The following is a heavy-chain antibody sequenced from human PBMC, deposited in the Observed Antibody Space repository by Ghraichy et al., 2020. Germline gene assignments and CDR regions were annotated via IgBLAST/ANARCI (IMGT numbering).Heavy chain of an antibody. CDR3: ARKIGGNWFDP. D-gene: IGHD4-23*01. CDR1: GFAFSDYS. CDR2: ISSSNSYT. J-gene: IGHJ5*02. V-gene: IGHV3-11*06. Sequence: LSLTCAASGFAFSDYSMSWFRQAPGKGLEWVSYISSSNSYTNYADSVQGRFTISRDNAKNSLYLQMNSLRVEDTAVYYCARKIGGNWFDPWGQGTLVTVSS.